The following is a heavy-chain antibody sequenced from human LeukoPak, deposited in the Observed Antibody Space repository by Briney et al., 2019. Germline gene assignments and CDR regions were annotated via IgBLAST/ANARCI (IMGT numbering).Heavy chain of an antibody. CDR2: IRSIADGGTT. CDR1: GFTFSNAW. Sequence: GGSLRLSCAGSGFTFSNAWMSWVRQAPGKGLEWIGRIRSIADGGTTDYGAPVKGRFTISRDDSKNTLFLQMNSLKTEDTALYYCSLGSVDLDYWGQGTLVTVSS. CDR3: SLGSVDLDY. V-gene: IGHV3-15*01. J-gene: IGHJ4*02.